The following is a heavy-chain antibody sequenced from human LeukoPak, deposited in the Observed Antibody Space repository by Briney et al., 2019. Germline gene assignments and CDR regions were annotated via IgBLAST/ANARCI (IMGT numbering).Heavy chain of an antibody. CDR1: GVSISGQW. D-gene: IGHD3-16*02. CDR3: GYTNNFYH. CDR2: IRHDGSEE. J-gene: IGHJ4*02. V-gene: IGHV3-7*01. Sequence: GGSLRLSCVASGVSISGQWMNWVRQAPGQGLEWVANIRHDGSEEYYVDSVKGRFTISRDDGRNSVSLQMNSVRAEDTAVYYCGYTNNFYHWGQGTLVVVSS.